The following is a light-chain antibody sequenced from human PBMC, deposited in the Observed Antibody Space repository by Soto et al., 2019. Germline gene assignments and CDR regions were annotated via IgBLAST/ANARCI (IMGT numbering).Light chain of an antibody. Sequence: SYELTQPPSVSVAPGKTARITCGGNNIGSKSVHWCQQKPGQAPVLVIDYDSDRPSGIPERFSGSNSGNTATLTISRVEAGDEADYYCQVWDSSSDHYVFGTGTKLTVL. J-gene: IGLJ1*01. V-gene: IGLV3-21*04. CDR3: QVWDSSSDHYV. CDR2: YDS. CDR1: NIGSKS.